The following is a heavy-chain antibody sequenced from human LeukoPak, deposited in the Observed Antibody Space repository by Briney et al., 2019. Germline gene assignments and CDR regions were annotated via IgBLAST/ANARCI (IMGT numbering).Heavy chain of an antibody. Sequence: GGSLRLSCAASGFTVSSNYMSWVRQAPGKGLEWVANIKQDGSEKYYVDSVKGRFTISRDNAKNSLYLQMNSLRAEDTAVYYCAREAGYCSGGSCYSGYYYYSMDVWGKGTTVTISS. CDR2: IKQDGSEK. CDR1: GFTVSSNY. V-gene: IGHV3-7*01. CDR3: AREAGYCSGGSCYSGYYYYSMDV. D-gene: IGHD2-15*01. J-gene: IGHJ6*03.